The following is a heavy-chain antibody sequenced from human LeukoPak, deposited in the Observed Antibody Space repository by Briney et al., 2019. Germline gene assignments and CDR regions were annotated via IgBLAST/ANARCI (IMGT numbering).Heavy chain of an antibody. CDR3: ARDTLLQTLDY. D-gene: IGHD2-15*01. V-gene: IGHV4-31*03. Sequence: TLSLTCTVSGGSISSGGYYWSWIRQHPGKGLEWIGYIYYSGSTYYNPSLKSRVTISVDTSKNQFSLKLSSVTAADTAVYYCARDTLLQTLDYWGQGTLVTVSS. J-gene: IGHJ4*02. CDR2: IYYSGST. CDR1: GGSISSGGYY.